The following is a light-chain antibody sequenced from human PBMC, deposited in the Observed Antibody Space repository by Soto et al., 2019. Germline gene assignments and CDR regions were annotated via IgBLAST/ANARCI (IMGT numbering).Light chain of an antibody. CDR2: WAS. CDR1: QSVLDISNNKNY. CDR3: QQYYSTPPIT. J-gene: IGKJ4*01. Sequence: DIVMTQSPDSLAVSLGARATVNCKSSQSVLDISNNKNYLAWYQQKPGQPPKLLIYWASTRESGVPDRFSGSGSGTDFTLTISSLQAEDVAVYYCQQYYSTPPITFGGGTKVEIK. V-gene: IGKV4-1*01.